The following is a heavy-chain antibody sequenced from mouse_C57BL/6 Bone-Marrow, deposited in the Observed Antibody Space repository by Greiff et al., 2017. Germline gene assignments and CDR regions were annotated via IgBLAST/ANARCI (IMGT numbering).Heavy chain of an antibody. J-gene: IGHJ3*01. CDR2: FYPGSGSI. CDR1: GYTFTEYT. Sequence: QVQLPPSGAALVNPGASVKLSCKASGYTFTEYTIPWVKQRSGQGLEWIGWFYPGSGSIKYNEKFKDKATLTADHSSSPVYLALSRLTSADSAVYCCARHEEGDSSGYVWFAYWGQGTLVTVSA. D-gene: IGHD3-2*02. V-gene: IGHV1-62-2*01. CDR3: ARHEEGDSSGYVWFAY.